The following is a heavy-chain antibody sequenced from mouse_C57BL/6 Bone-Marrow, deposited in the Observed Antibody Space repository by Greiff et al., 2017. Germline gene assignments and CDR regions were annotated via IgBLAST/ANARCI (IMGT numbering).Heavy chain of an antibody. CDR2: IRSKSNNYAT. D-gene: IGHD1-1*01. Sequence: EVHLVESGGGLVQPKGSLKLSCAASGFSFNTYAMNWVRQAPGKCLEWVARIRSKSNNYATYYADSVKDRFTISRDDSESMLYLQMNNLKTEDTAMYYCVRQGYGSSHYFDYWGQGTTLTVSS. J-gene: IGHJ2*01. CDR1: GFSFNTYA. V-gene: IGHV10-1*01. CDR3: VRQGYGSSHYFDY.